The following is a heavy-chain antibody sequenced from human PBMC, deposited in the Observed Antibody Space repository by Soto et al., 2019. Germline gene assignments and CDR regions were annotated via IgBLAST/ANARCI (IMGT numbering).Heavy chain of an antibody. J-gene: IGHJ6*02. CDR2: IIPIFGTA. V-gene: IGHV1-69*01. CDR3: ARDLLTQRGYSGTYYYYGMDV. CDR1: GGTFSSYA. D-gene: IGHD5-12*01. Sequence: QVQLVQSGAEVQKPGSSVKVSCKASGGTFSSYAISWVRQAPGQGLEWMGGIIPIFGTANYAQKFQGRVTITADESTSTAYMELSSLRSEDTAVYYCARDLLTQRGYSGTYYYYGMDVWGQGTTVTVSS.